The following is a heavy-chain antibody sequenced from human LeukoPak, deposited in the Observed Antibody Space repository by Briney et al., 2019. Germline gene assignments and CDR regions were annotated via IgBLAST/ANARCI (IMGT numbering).Heavy chain of an antibody. Sequence: SETLSLTCAVYGGSFSGYYWSWIRQPPGKGLEWIGEINHSGSTYYNPSLKSRVTVSVDTSKNQFSLKLSSVTAADTAVYYCARVEETALDNWFDPWGQGTLVTVSS. CDR3: ARVEETALDNWFDP. V-gene: IGHV4-34*01. CDR2: INHSGST. J-gene: IGHJ5*02. D-gene: IGHD2-21*02. CDR1: GGSFSGYY.